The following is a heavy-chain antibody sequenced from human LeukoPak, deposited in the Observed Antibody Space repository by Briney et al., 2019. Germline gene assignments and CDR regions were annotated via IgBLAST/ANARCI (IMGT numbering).Heavy chain of an antibody. V-gene: IGHV3-11*01. D-gene: IGHD2-2*01. CDR3: ARAKYCSSTSCYQLDP. J-gene: IGHJ5*02. CDR1: GFTFGDYY. CDR2: ISSSGSTI. Sequence: TGGSLRLSCAASGFTFGDYYMSWIRQAPGKGLEWGSYISSSGSTIYYADSVKGRFTISRDNAKNSLYLQMNSLRAEDTAVYYCARAKYCSSTSCYQLDPWGQGTLVTVSS.